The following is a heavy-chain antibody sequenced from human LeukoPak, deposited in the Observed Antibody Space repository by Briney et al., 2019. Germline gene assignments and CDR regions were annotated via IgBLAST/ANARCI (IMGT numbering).Heavy chain of an antibody. CDR2: INHSGST. V-gene: IGHV4-34*01. Sequence: SQTLSLTFAADGGSFSGYYWSSIRQPPGNWLEWIGEINHSGSTNYNPSLKSRVTISVDTSKNQFALKLSSVTAADTAVYYCASSSGRGAFDIWGQGTMVTVSS. CDR3: ASSSGRGAFDI. D-gene: IGHD6-19*01. J-gene: IGHJ3*02. CDR1: GGSFSGYY.